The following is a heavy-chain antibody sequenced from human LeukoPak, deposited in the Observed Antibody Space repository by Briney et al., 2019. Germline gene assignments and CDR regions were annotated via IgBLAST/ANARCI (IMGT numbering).Heavy chain of an antibody. CDR1: GGSISSGGYY. Sequence: SETLSLTCTVSGGSISSGGYYWSWLRQHPGKGLEWIGYIDYSGSTYYNPSLKSRVTISVDTSKNQFSLKLSSVTAADTAVYYCARSLRRIAARPFDYWGQGTLVTVSS. CDR2: IDYSGST. CDR3: ARSLRRIAARPFDY. V-gene: IGHV4-31*03. J-gene: IGHJ4*02. D-gene: IGHD6-6*01.